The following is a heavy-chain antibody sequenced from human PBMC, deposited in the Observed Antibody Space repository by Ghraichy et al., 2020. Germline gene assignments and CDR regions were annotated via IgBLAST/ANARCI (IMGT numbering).Heavy chain of an antibody. CDR1: GFTFSSYS. Sequence: GGSLRLSCAASGFTFSSYSMNWVRQAPGKGLEWVSSISSSSSYIYYADSVKGRFTISRDNAKNSLYLQMNSLRAEDTAVYYCARDDQTAMVDFDYWGQGTLVTVSS. D-gene: IGHD5-18*01. V-gene: IGHV3-21*01. J-gene: IGHJ4*02. CDR3: ARDDQTAMVDFDY. CDR2: ISSSSSYI.